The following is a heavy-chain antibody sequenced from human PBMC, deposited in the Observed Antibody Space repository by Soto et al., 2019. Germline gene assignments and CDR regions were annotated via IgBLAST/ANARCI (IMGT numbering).Heavy chain of an antibody. D-gene: IGHD3-22*01. J-gene: IGHJ5*02. V-gene: IGHV1-18*04. CDR1: GYTFTSYG. CDR2: ISAYNGNT. Sequence: ASVKVSCKASGYTFTSYGISWVRQAPGQGLEWMGWISAYNGNTNYAQKLQGRVTMTTDTSTSTAYMELRSLRSDDTAVYYCARDVYYYDSSGYYHNWFDLWGQGTLVTVSS. CDR3: ARDVYYYDSSGYYHNWFDL.